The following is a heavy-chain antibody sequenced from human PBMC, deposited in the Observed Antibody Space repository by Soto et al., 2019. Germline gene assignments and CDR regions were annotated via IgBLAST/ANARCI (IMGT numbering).Heavy chain of an antibody. CDR2: IYPGDSDT. V-gene: IGHV5-51*01. CDR3: ARPYCSSTSCYDDYYYYGMDV. D-gene: IGHD2-2*01. CDR1: GYSFTSYW. J-gene: IGHJ6*02. Sequence: GESLKISCKDSGYSFTSYWIGWVRQMPGKGLEWMGIIYPGDSDTRYSPSFQGQVTISADKSISTAYLQWSSLKASDTAMYYCARPYCSSTSCYDDYYYYGMDVWGQGTTVTVSS.